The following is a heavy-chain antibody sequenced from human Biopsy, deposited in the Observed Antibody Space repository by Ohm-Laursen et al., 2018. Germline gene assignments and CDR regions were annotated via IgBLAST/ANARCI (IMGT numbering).Heavy chain of an antibody. J-gene: IGHJ2*01. V-gene: IGHV4-31*03. CDR1: GASVKTSGYF. D-gene: IGHD3-9*01. CDR3: VREPKTGTAEAWYFDL. CDR2: ISYNERT. Sequence: TLSLTCSVSGASVKTSGYFWAWIRQRPGKGLEWIGYISYNERTHYNPSLTSRLAISFDTSNNRISLQLRSVSGADTAVYYCVREPKTGTAEAWYFDLWGRGSPVTVPS.